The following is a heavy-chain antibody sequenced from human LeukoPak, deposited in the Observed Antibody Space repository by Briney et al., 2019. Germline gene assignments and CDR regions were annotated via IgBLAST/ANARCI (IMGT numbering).Heavy chain of an antibody. Sequence: SETLSLTCTVSGGSISSYYWSWIRQPAGKGLEWIGRIYTSGSTNYNPSLKSRVTMSVDTSKNQFSLRLDSVTAADTAVYYCARGAANIYYYYLDVWGNGTTVTVSS. D-gene: IGHD2-15*01. CDR1: GGSISSYY. CDR2: IYTSGST. J-gene: IGHJ6*03. V-gene: IGHV4-4*07. CDR3: ARGAANIYYYYLDV.